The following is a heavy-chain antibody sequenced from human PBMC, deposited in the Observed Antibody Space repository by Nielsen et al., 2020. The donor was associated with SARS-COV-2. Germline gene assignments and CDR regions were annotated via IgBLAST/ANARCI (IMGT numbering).Heavy chain of an antibody. V-gene: IGHV1-18*04. J-gene: IGHJ4*02. D-gene: IGHD6-19*01. Sequence: ASVKVSCKASGYTFTGYYMHWVRQAPGQGLEWMGWISAYNGNTNYAQKLQGRVTMTTDTSTSTAYMELRSLRSDDTAVYYCARLSWSSGWDFDYWGQGTLVTVSS. CDR1: GYTFTGYY. CDR3: ARLSWSSGWDFDY. CDR2: ISAYNGNT.